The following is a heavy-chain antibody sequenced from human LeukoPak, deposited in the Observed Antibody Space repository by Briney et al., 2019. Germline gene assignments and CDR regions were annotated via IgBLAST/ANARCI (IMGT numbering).Heavy chain of an antibody. J-gene: IGHJ4*02. V-gene: IGHV3-21*01. CDR1: GFTFSSYN. D-gene: IGHD3-9*01. Sequence: GGSLRLSCAASGFTFSSYNMNWVRQAPRKGLDWVSSISRSSSYIYYADSVKGRFTLYRENAKNALYLQMNSLRAEDTAVYYCARNQAGYYQSPLYYFDYWGQGTLVTVSS. CDR2: ISRSSSYI. CDR3: ARNQAGYYQSPLYYFDY.